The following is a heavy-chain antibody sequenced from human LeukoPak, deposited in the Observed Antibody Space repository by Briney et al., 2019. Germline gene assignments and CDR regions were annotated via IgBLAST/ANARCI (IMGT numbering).Heavy chain of an antibody. V-gene: IGHV4-34*01. CDR1: GGSFSGYY. CDR3: ARGKGRDGYNFGY. Sequence: KPSETLSLTCAVYGGSFSGYYWSWIRQPPGKGLEWIGEINHSGSTNYNPSLKSRVTISVDTSMNQFSLKLSSVTAADTAVYYCARGKGRDGYNFGYWGQGTLVTVSS. CDR2: INHSGST. D-gene: IGHD5-24*01. J-gene: IGHJ4*02.